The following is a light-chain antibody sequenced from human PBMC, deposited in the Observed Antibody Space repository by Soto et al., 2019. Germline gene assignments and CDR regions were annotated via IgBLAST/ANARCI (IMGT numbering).Light chain of an antibody. CDR2: EVT. J-gene: IGLJ1*01. CDR3: CSYTGISRYV. V-gene: IGLV2-23*02. CDR1: SSDIGTYNL. Sequence: QSALTQPASVSGSPGQSITISCTGFSSDIGTYNLVSWYQQHPGKAPKLMIYEVTKRPSGVSNRFSGSKSGYTASLTVSGLQGDDEADYCCCSYTGISRYVFGPGTKLTVL.